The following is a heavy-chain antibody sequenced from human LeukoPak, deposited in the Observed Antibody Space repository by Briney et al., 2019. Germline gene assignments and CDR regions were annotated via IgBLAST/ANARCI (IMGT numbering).Heavy chain of an antibody. V-gene: IGHV4-34*01. Sequence: PSETLSLTCAVYGGSFSGYYWSWIRQPPGKGLEWIGEINHSGSTNYNPSLKSRVTISVDTSKNQFSLKLSSVTAADTAVYYCARVYYDILTGYSNFDYWGQGTLVTVSS. CDR1: GGSFSGYY. J-gene: IGHJ4*02. CDR2: INHSGST. CDR3: ARVYYDILTGYSNFDY. D-gene: IGHD3-9*01.